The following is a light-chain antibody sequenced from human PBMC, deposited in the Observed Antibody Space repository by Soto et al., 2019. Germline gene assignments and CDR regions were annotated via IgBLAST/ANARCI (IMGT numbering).Light chain of an antibody. CDR3: QQYGKWPHT. J-gene: IGKJ2*01. V-gene: IGKV3-15*01. CDR2: YAS. Sequence: EMVMTQSPATLSVSPGERATLSCRASQNLSRNLAWYQQQPGQAPRLLIFYASTRATGIPARFSGSGSGTDFTLTISSLQSEDFAVYSCQQYGKWPHTFGQGTKLEIK. CDR1: QNLSRN.